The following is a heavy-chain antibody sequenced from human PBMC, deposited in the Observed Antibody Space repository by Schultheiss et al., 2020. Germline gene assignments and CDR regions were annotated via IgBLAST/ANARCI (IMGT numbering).Heavy chain of an antibody. Sequence: SETLSLTCAVYGGSFSGYCWNWIRQHPGKGLEWIGYIYYSGSTYYNPSLKSRVTISVDTSKNQFSLKLSSVTAADTAVYYCARDVWSYSSYGMDVWGQGTTVTVS. V-gene: IGHV4-34*01. J-gene: IGHJ6*02. D-gene: IGHD1-26*01. CDR3: ARDVWSYSSYGMDV. CDR2: IYYSGST. CDR1: GGSFSGYC.